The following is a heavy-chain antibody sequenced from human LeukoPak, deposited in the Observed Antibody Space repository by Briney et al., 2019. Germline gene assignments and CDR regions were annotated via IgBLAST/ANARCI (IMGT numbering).Heavy chain of an antibody. D-gene: IGHD2-2*01. J-gene: IGHJ4*02. CDR1: GGSISSGDYY. Sequence: SETPSLTCTVSGGSISSGDYYWSWIRQPPGKGLEWIGYIYYSGSAYYNPSLKSRVAISVDTSKNQFSLKLSSVTAADTAVYYCARHGNIVIVPAALGFDYWGQGTLVTVSS. CDR3: ARHGNIVIVPAALGFDY. CDR2: IYYSGSA. V-gene: IGHV4-30-4*08.